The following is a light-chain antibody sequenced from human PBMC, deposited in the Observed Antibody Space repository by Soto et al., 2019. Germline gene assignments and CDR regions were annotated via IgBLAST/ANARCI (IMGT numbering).Light chain of an antibody. Sequence: DIQLTQSPSFLSASVGDRVTITCRASQAISSSLAWYQHNPGKAPKLLIYAASTLQNGVPSSFSGSGSGTEFTLTTSSLHPEDFATYYCQHLNDYRYTFGQGTKVEIK. CDR3: QHLNDYRYT. CDR1: QAISSS. CDR2: AAS. J-gene: IGKJ2*01. V-gene: IGKV1-9*01.